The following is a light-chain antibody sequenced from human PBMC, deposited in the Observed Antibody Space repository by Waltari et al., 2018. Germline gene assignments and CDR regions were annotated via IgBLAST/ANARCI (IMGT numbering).Light chain of an antibody. J-gene: IGKJ4*01. V-gene: IGKV1-5*03. CDR3: QQYDAYALT. CDR1: QSIRSS. Sequence: DIQMTQSPSTLSASVGDRVTITCRARQSIRSSLAWYQQKPGKAPKFLIYEASSLESGVPSRFSGSGSGTEFTLTISSLQPDDFATYFCQQYDAYALTLGGGTKVEIK. CDR2: EAS.